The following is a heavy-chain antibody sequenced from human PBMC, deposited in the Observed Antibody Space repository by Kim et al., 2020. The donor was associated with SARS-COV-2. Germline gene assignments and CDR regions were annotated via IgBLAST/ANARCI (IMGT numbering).Heavy chain of an antibody. J-gene: IGHJ6*02. CDR2: INHSGST. V-gene: IGHV4-34*01. Sequence: SETLSLTCAVYGGSFSGYYWSWIRQPPGKGLEWIGEINHSGSTNYNPSLKSRVTISVDTSKNQFSLKLSSVTAADTAVYYCARVPHYDFCSGGLYGMDVWGQGTTVTVSS. CDR3: ARVPHYDFCSGGLYGMDV. D-gene: IGHD3-3*01. CDR1: GGSFSGYY.